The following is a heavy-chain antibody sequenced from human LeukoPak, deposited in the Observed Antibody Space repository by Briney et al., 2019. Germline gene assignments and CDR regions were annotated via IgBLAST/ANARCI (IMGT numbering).Heavy chain of an antibody. Sequence: PGGSLRLSCAASGVTLSSYAMSWARQAPGKGLEWVGRIKSKTDGGTTDYAAPVKGRFTISRDDSKNTLYLQMNSLKTEDTAVYYCSTTYYYDSSEGYWGQGTLDTVSS. CDR1: GVTLSSYA. CDR2: IKSKTDGGTT. J-gene: IGHJ4*02. CDR3: STTYYYDSSEGY. D-gene: IGHD3-22*01. V-gene: IGHV3-15*01.